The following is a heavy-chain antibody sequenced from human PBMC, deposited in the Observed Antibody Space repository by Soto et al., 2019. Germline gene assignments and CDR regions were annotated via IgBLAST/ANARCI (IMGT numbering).Heavy chain of an antibody. V-gene: IGHV1-69*13. CDR2: IIPIFGTA. CDR3: ARQLTGIALDY. Sequence: GASVKVSCKASGGTFSSYAISWVRQAPGQGLEWMGGIIPIFGTANYAQKFRGRVTITADESTSTAYMELSSLRSEDTAVYYCARQLTGIALDYWGQGTLVTVSS. J-gene: IGHJ4*02. CDR1: GGTFSSYA. D-gene: IGHD3-9*01.